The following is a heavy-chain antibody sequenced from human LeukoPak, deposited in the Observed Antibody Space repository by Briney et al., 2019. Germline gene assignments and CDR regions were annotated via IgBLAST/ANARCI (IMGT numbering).Heavy chain of an antibody. V-gene: IGHV3-9*01. CDR2: ISWNSGSI. CDR3: AKDRQWGSGSYWYFDL. CDR1: GFTFDDYA. J-gene: IGHJ2*01. D-gene: IGHD6-19*01. Sequence: QPGGSLRLSCAASGFTFDDYAMHWVRQAPGKGLEWVSGISWNSGSIGYADSVKGRFTISRDNAKNSLYLQMNSLRAEDTALYYCAKDRQWGSGSYWYFDLWGRGTLVTVFS.